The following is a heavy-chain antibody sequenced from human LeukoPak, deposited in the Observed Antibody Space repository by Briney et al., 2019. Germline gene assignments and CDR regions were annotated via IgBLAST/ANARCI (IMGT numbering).Heavy chain of an antibody. D-gene: IGHD3-10*01. J-gene: IGHJ1*01. CDR2: ISYDGSNK. Sequence: GGSLRLSCAASGFTFSSYAMHWVRQAPGKGLEWVAVISYDGSNKCYADSEKGRFTISRDNSKNTLYLQMNSLRAEDTAVYYCARESLITMVRGAKGSEYFQHWGQGTLVTVSS. CDR1: GFTFSSYA. V-gene: IGHV3-30*04. CDR3: ARESLITMVRGAKGSEYFQH.